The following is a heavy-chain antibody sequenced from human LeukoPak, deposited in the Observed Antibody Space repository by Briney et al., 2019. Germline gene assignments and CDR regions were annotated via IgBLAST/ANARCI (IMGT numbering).Heavy chain of an antibody. CDR1: GYTFTVYY. D-gene: IGHD3-10*01. CDR3: ARAVKVRGVTWYYFDY. CDR2: INPNSGGT. V-gene: IGHV1-2*02. J-gene: IGHJ4*02. Sequence: ASVTVSCKASGYTFTVYYMHWVRQAPGQGLEWMGWINPNSGGTNYAQKFQGRVTMTRDTSISTAYMELSRLRSDDTAVYYCARAVKVRGVTWYYFDYWGQGTLVTVSS.